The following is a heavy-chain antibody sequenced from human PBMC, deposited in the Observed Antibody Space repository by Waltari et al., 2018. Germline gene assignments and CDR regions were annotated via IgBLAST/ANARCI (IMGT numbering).Heavy chain of an antibody. Sequence: QVQLVQSGAEVKKPGSSVKVSCKASGGTFSSYAISWVRQAPGQGLEWMGRINPNSGGTNYEQKFQGRVTMTRDTSISTAYMELSRLRSDDTAVYYCARAVSPLNAFDIWGQGTMVTVSS. J-gene: IGHJ3*02. D-gene: IGHD6-19*01. CDR2: INPNSGGT. V-gene: IGHV1-2*06. CDR3: ARAVSPLNAFDI. CDR1: GGTFSSYA.